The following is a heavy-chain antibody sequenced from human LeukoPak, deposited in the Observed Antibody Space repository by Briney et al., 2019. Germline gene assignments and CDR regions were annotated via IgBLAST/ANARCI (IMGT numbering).Heavy chain of an antibody. Sequence: GGSLRLSCAASGFMFSSNWMSWVRLAPGKGLEWVANIKEDGTETYYVDSVKGRFTISRDNAKNSLYLQMNSLRVEDTAVYYCAKEGRSLQTYWGQGTRVTVSS. D-gene: IGHD5-24*01. CDR3: AKEGRSLQTY. J-gene: IGHJ4*02. CDR2: IKEDGTET. V-gene: IGHV3-7*03. CDR1: GFMFSSNW.